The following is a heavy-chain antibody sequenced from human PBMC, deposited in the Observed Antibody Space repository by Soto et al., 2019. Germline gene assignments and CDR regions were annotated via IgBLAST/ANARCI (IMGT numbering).Heavy chain of an antibody. Sequence: GGSLRISCEASGLTFINYAMSWVRQSPGKGLEWVSSISDTGGDSYYADSMDGRFTVSRDNSKNTLYLQINSLRAEDTAIYYCVRDLYRSATMPCLDHWGEGALVTVSS. V-gene: IGHV3-23*01. CDR1: GLTFINYA. D-gene: IGHD1-1*01. CDR3: VRDLYRSATMPCLDH. CDR2: ISDTGGDS. J-gene: IGHJ4*02.